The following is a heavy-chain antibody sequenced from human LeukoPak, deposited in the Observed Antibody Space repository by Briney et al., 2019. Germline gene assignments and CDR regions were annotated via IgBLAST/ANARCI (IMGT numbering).Heavy chain of an antibody. Sequence: GSSVKVSCKASGGTFSSYAIGWVRQAPGQGLEWMGRIIPIFGIANYAQKFQGRVTITADKSTSTAYMELSSLRSEDTAVYYCARERGIVVVPAATPNWFDPWGQGTLVTVSS. CDR2: IIPIFGIA. J-gene: IGHJ5*02. V-gene: IGHV1-69*04. D-gene: IGHD2-2*01. CDR1: GGTFSSYA. CDR3: ARERGIVVVPAATPNWFDP.